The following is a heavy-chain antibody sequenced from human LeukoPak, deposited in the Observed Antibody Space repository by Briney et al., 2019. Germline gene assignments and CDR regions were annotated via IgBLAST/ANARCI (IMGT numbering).Heavy chain of an antibody. CDR3: ARGLAWGDYGPIYFDY. J-gene: IGHJ4*02. Sequence: PGGSLRLSCAASGFTVSSNYMSWVRQAPGKGLEWVSVIYSGGSTYYADSVKGRFTISRDNSKNTLYLQMNSLRAEDTAVYYCARGLAWGDYGPIYFDYWGQGTLVTVSS. D-gene: IGHD4-17*01. CDR2: IYSGGST. CDR1: GFTVSSNY. V-gene: IGHV3-53*01.